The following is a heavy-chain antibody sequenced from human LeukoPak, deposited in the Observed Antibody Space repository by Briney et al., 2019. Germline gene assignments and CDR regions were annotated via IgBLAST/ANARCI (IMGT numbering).Heavy chain of an antibody. CDR1: GFTVSTYY. CDR2: IYSGGSI. D-gene: IGHD3-10*01. V-gene: IGHV3-66*01. CDR3: ARDPPMGRYSHGMDV. J-gene: IGHJ6*02. Sequence: GGSLRLSCSTSGFTVSTYYIHCVRQAPGNGLDWVPFIYSGGSIYCADSVRGRFIISRDNSKNTLDFQLTSLRAEHTAVYYRARDPPMGRYSHGMDVWGHGTTVTVSS.